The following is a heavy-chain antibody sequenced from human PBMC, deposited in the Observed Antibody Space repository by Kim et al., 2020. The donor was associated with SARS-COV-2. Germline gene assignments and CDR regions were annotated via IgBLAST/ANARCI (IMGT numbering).Heavy chain of an antibody. CDR1: GYSFTSYW. CDR2: IYPGDSDT. V-gene: IGHV5-51*01. J-gene: IGHJ4*02. D-gene: IGHD3-22*01. CDR3: ARQGDYYDSSGYYYGPDY. Sequence: GESLKISCKGSGYSFTSYWIGWVRQMPGKGLEWMGIIYPGDSDTRYSPSFQGQVTISADKSISTAYLQWSSLKASDTAMYYCARQGDYYDSSGYYYGPDYWGQGTLVTVSS.